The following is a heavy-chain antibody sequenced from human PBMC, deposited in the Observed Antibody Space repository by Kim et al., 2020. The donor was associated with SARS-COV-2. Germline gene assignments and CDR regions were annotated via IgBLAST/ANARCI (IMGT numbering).Heavy chain of an antibody. J-gene: IGHJ4*02. V-gene: IGHV3-30*01. Sequence: KGRFTISRDKSKNTLYLQMNSLRAEDTAVYYCARAPHYDFWSGYLFGFDYWGQGTLVTVSS. D-gene: IGHD3-3*01. CDR3: ARAPHYDFWSGYLFGFDY.